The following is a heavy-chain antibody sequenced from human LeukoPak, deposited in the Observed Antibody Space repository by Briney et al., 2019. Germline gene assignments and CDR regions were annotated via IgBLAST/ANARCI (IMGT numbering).Heavy chain of an antibody. CDR3: ARRSSSSAYYYYYGMDV. Sequence: GESLKISCKGSGYSFTSYWISWVRQMPGKGLEWMGRIDPSDSYTNYSPSFQGHVTISADKSISTAYLQWSSLKASDTAMYYCARRSSSSAYYYYYGMDVWGQGTTVTVSS. CDR2: IDPSDSYT. D-gene: IGHD6-6*01. CDR1: GYSFTSYW. V-gene: IGHV5-10-1*01. J-gene: IGHJ6*02.